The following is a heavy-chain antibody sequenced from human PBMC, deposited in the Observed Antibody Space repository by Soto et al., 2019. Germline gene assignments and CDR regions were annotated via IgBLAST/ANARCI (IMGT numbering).Heavy chain of an antibody. Sequence: SVKVSCKASGGTFSSYAISWVRQAPGQGLEWMGGIIPIFGTANYAQKFQGRVTITADESTSTAYMELSSLRSEDTAVYYCARDKTAMVRGVIIYYGMDVWGQGTTVTVS. D-gene: IGHD3-10*01. CDR2: IIPIFGTA. V-gene: IGHV1-69*13. CDR3: ARDKTAMVRGVIIYYGMDV. J-gene: IGHJ6*02. CDR1: GGTFSSYA.